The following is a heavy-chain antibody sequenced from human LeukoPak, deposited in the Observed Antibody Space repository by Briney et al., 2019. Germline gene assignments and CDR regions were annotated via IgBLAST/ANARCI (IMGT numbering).Heavy chain of an antibody. CDR3: ARDGVAAGVYFDC. D-gene: IGHD6-13*01. V-gene: IGHV3-7*01. J-gene: IGHJ4*02. CDR2: INQDGSEK. Sequence: GGSLRLSCAASGVTFSSHWMSWVRQAPGKGLEGEANINQDGSEKYYVDSVKGRFTFSRDNAKNSLYLQMNNLRAEDTAVYYCARDGVAAGVYFDCWGQGTLVTVSS. CDR1: GVTFSSHW.